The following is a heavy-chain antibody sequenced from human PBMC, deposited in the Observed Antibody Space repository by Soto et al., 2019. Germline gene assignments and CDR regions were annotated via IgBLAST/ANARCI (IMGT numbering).Heavy chain of an antibody. CDR1: GGYISSYY. J-gene: IGHJ4*02. D-gene: IGHD6-19*01. Sequence: QVQLQESGPGLVKPSETLSLTCTVSGGYISSYYWSWIRQPPGKGLEWIGDINYSGSTNYNPSLQTRVTISVDTSKNQFSLRLSSVPAADTAVYYCARDRSSGWCDYWGQGTLVTVSS. CDR3: ARDRSSGWCDY. CDR2: INYSGST. V-gene: IGHV4-59*01.